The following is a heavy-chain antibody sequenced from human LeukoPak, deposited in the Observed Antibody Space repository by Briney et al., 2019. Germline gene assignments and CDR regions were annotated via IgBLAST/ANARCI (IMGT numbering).Heavy chain of an antibody. V-gene: IGHV3-66*01. J-gene: IGHJ4*02. CDR2: IYSGGST. CDR1: GFTVSSNY. D-gene: IGHD3-9*01. CDR3: AREGGSNYDILTGYSHSVDY. Sequence: GGSLRLPCAASGFTVSSNYMSWVRQAPGKGLEWVSVIYSGGSTYYADSVKGRFTISRDNSKNTLYLQMNSLRAEDTAVYYCAREGGSNYDILTGYSHSVDYWGQGTLVTVSS.